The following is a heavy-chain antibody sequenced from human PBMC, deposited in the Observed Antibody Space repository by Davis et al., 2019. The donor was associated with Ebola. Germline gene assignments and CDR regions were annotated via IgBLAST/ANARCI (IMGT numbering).Heavy chain of an antibody. CDR1: GFTFSSHW. Sequence: PGGSLRLSCAASGFTFSSHWMHWVRQTPGKGLVWVSRINTDGGSTSYADSVKGRFTVSRDNAKNTLFLQMNSQRAEDTAVYYCARLIRFPGIGTDVWGQGTTVIVSS. J-gene: IGHJ6*02. CDR2: INTDGGST. D-gene: IGHD1-14*01. V-gene: IGHV3-74*01. CDR3: ARLIRFPGIGTDV.